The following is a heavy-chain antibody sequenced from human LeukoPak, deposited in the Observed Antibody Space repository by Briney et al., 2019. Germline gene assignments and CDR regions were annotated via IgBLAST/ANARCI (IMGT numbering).Heavy chain of an antibody. V-gene: IGHV3-30*03. J-gene: IGHJ4*02. D-gene: IGHD3-10*01. CDR1: GFTFSSYG. CDR3: AREGDITMVRGVITEMFYFDY. CDR2: ISYDGSNK. Sequence: GGSLRLSCAASGFTFSSYGMHWVRQAPGKGLEGVAVISYDGSNKYYADSVKGRFTISRDNAKNSLYLQMNSLRAEDTAVYYCAREGDITMVRGVITEMFYFDYWGQGTLVTVSS.